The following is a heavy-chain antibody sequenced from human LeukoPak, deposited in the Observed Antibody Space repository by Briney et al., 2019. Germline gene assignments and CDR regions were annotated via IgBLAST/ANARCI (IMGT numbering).Heavy chain of an antibody. Sequence: ASVKVSCKASGYTFTSYGITWVRQAPGQGLEWMGWISANNGNTNYAQKLQGRVTMTTDTSTSTAYMELRSLRSDDTAVYYCAREPLAYCGGDCYFSYWGQGTLVTVSS. CDR1: GYTFTSYG. V-gene: IGHV1-18*01. D-gene: IGHD2-21*02. CDR3: AREPLAYCGGDCYFSY. CDR2: ISANNGNT. J-gene: IGHJ4*02.